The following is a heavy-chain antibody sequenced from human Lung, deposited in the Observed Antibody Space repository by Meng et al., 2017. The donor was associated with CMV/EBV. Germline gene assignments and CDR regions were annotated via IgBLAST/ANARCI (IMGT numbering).Heavy chain of an antibody. V-gene: IGHV4-4*07. CDR2: IYTSGST. CDR1: GGSNSSCY. J-gene: IGHJ5*02. CDR3: AGYDSSGYEGS. Sequence: QVPVTVSGQGIVTPYDTLPRTCTGCGGSNSSCYWSSRRQPAGKGLEWIGSIYTSGSTTHNPSLKSRVNMSVDTFKNQFSMKPSSVTAADTAVYYCAGYDSSGYEGSWGQGTLVTVSS. D-gene: IGHD3-22*01.